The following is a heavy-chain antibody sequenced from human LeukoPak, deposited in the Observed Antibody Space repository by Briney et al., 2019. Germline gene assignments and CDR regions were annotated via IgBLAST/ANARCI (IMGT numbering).Heavy chain of an antibody. V-gene: IGHV1-8*01. D-gene: IGHD3-3*01. CDR1: GYTFTSYD. CDR2: MNPNSGNT. J-gene: IGHJ5*02. CDR3: ERGGYGFWSAPPPPDP. Sequence: ASVKVSCKASGYTFTSYDINWVRQATGQGLEWMGWMNPNSGNTGYAQKFQGRVTMTRNTSISTAYMELSSLRSEDTAVYYCERGGYGFWSAPPPPDPWGQGTLVTVSS.